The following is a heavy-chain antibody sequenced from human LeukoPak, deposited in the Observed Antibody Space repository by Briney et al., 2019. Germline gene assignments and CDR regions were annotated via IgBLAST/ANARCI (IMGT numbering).Heavy chain of an antibody. CDR2: VYYSGSA. CDR3: AKWNSGYNAFDD. Sequence: SETLSLTCTVSGGSVGSGTYYWSWIRQSPGKGLEWIGNVYYSGSAYYNPSLKSRVTMSVDTSRNQFSLKLTSVTAADTAVYYCAKWNSGYNAFDDWGQGTLVTISS. J-gene: IGHJ4*02. V-gene: IGHV4-39*07. D-gene: IGHD3-22*01. CDR1: GGSVGSGTYY.